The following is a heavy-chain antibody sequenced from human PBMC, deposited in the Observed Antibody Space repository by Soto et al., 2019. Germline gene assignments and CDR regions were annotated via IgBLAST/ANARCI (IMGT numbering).Heavy chain of an antibody. J-gene: IGHJ4*01. CDR3: ASDLSGSGD. D-gene: IGHD3-10*01. Sequence: QVQLVESGGGVVQPGRSLRLSCAASGFAFSSYAMQWVRQAPGKGLEWVAVISYDGSNKYYADSVKGRFTISRDNSKNTMYMKMNSLREEDTAVYYCASDLSGSGDWCHGTLVTVSS. CDR1: GFAFSSYA. V-gene: IGHV3-30-3*01. CDR2: ISYDGSNK.